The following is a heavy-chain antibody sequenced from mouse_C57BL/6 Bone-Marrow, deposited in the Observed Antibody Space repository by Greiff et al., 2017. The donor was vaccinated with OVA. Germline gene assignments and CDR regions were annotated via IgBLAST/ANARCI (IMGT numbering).Heavy chain of an antibody. J-gene: IGHJ3*01. CDR2: IWSGGST. CDR3: ASHDGYYVAWFAY. D-gene: IGHD2-3*01. V-gene: IGHV2-2*01. Sequence: VKLMESGPGLVQPSQSLSITCTVSGFSLTSYGVHWVRQSPGKGLEWLGVIWSGGSTDYNAAFISRLSISKDNSKSQVFFKMNSLQADDTAIYYWASHDGYYVAWFAYWGQGTLVTVSA. CDR1: GFSLTSYG.